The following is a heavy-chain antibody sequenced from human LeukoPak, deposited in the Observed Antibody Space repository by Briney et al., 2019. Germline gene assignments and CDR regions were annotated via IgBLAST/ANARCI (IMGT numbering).Heavy chain of an antibody. Sequence: PGGSRRLSCAASGCTFSNHWMSWVRQAPGKGLEWVANIKQDGSEKYYVDSVKGRFTVSRDNPKNSLYLQMNSLRAEDTAVYFCARLSDFWSGYYRDYWGQGTLVTVSS. CDR2: IKQDGSEK. CDR3: ARLSDFWSGYYRDY. V-gene: IGHV3-7*01. J-gene: IGHJ4*02. CDR1: GCTFSNHW. D-gene: IGHD3-3*01.